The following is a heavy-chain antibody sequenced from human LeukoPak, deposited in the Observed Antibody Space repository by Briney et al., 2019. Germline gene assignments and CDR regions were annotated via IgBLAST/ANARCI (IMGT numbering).Heavy chain of an antibody. Sequence: PSETLSLTCTVSGGSISSSSYYWGWIRQPPGKGLEWIGSIYYSGSTYYNPSLKSRVTISVDTSKNQFSLKLSSVTAADTAVYYCARALSSYDPRYNGYWGQGTLVTVSS. D-gene: IGHD3-16*02. CDR3: ARALSSYDPRYNGY. J-gene: IGHJ4*02. CDR1: GGSISSSSYY. CDR2: IYYSGST. V-gene: IGHV4-39*07.